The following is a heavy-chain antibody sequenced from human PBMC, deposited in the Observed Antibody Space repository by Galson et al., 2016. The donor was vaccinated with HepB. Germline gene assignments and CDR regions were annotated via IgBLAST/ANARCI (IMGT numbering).Heavy chain of an antibody. CDR2: IYPGDSDT. Sequence: SGAEVKKPGESLRLSCQGLGYSFSDNWIGWVRQKPGKGLEWMGGIYPGDSDTRYSPSFEGPVTISVDKSINTAYLQWTTLKAADTAIYYCTIPLDYAGYVFGHWGQGTLVAVSS. J-gene: IGHJ4*02. CDR3: TIPLDYAGYVFGH. V-gene: IGHV5-51*03. D-gene: IGHD5-12*01. CDR1: GYSFSDNW.